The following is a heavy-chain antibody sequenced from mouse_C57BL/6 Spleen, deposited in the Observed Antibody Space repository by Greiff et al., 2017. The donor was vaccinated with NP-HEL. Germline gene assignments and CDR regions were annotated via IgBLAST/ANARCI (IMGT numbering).Heavy chain of an antibody. CDR3: ARATMVTTYPFAY. CDR1: GFTFSSYT. Sequence: EVKLVESGGGLVKPGGSLKLSCAASGFTFSSYTMSWVRQTPEKRLEWVATISGGGGNTYYPDRVKGRFTISRDNAKNTLYLQMSILRSEDTALYYCARATMVTTYPFAYWGQGTLVTVSA. V-gene: IGHV5-9*01. J-gene: IGHJ3*01. CDR2: ISGGGGNT. D-gene: IGHD2-1*01.